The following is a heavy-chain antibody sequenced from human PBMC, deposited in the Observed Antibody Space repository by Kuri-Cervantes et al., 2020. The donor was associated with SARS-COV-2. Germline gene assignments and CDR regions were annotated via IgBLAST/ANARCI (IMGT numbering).Heavy chain of an antibody. V-gene: IGHV3-23*01. CDR1: GFTFSSYA. CDR3: AREGPGTVKLLGYFDY. CDR2: ISGSGGST. D-gene: IGHD4-11*01. Sequence: GGSLRLSCAASGFTFSSYAMSWVRQAPGKGLEWVSAISGSGGSTYYADSVKGRFTISRDNSKNTLYLQMNSLRAGDTAVYYCAREGPGTVKLLGYFDYWGQGTLVTVSS. J-gene: IGHJ4*02.